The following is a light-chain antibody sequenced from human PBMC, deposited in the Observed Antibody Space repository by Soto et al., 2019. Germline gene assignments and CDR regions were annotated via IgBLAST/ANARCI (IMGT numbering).Light chain of an antibody. Sequence: DIVMTQTPLSSPVTLGQPASISCRSSQSLVHSDGNTYLSWLHQRPGQPPRLLIYKVSNRFSGGPHRLIGSGAGTDFTMKISRVEAEDVGGYYCRKPTQSTPYTFGQGTKLEI. CDR2: KVS. CDR3: RKPTQSTPYT. CDR1: QSLVHSDGNTY. J-gene: IGKJ2*01. V-gene: IGKV2-24*01.